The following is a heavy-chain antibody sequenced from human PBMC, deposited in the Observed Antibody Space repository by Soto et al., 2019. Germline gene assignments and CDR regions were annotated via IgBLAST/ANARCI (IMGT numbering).Heavy chain of an antibody. Sequence: ASVKVSCKASGYTFTRYTMNWVRQAPGQGLEWMGWINPDNGNTKSSQKFQDRVIITRDTSASTAYMDLSSLRSEDTAVYYCARGEVVVAATRSGYFDYWGQGTLVTVSS. D-gene: IGHD2-15*01. J-gene: IGHJ4*02. CDR3: ARGEVVVAATRSGYFDY. V-gene: IGHV1-3*01. CDR1: GYTFTRYT. CDR2: INPDNGNT.